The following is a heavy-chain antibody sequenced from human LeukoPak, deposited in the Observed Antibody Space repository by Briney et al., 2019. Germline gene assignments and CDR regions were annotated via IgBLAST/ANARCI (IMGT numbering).Heavy chain of an antibody. J-gene: IGHJ4*02. CDR2: ISYDGSNK. Sequence: PGGSLRLSCAASGFTFSSHALHWVRQAPGKGLEWVAVISYDGSNKYYADSVKGRFTISRDNSKNTLYLQMNSLRAEDTAVYYCARDSEWLFDYWGQGTLVTVSS. D-gene: IGHD3-3*01. CDR3: ARDSEWLFDY. V-gene: IGHV3-30-3*01. CDR1: GFTFSSHA.